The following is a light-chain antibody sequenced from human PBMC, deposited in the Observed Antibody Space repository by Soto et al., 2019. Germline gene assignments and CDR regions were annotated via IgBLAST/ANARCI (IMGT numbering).Light chain of an antibody. V-gene: IGLV1-40*01. CDR3: CSYAGSNTWV. CDR2: KNN. J-gene: IGLJ3*02. Sequence: QSVLTQPPSVSGAPGQTITMSCTGSGSNVGASYDVHWYQVLPGAGPRLLIYKNNNRPSGVPDRFSGSKSGTSASLAITGLRAEDESDYFCCSYAGSNTWVFGGGTKLTVL. CDR1: GSNVGASYD.